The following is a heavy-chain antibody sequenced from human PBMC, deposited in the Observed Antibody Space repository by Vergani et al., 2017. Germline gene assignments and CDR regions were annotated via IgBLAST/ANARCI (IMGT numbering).Heavy chain of an antibody. CDR2: IIPIFGTA. J-gene: IGHJ4*02. CDR1: GGTFSSYA. V-gene: IGHV1-69*18. CDR3: AARRYYYDSSGYYYGGPFDY. Sequence: QVQLVQSGAEVKKPGSSVKVSCKASGGTFSSYAISWVRQAPGHGLEWMGRIIPIFGTANYAQKFQGRVTITADEATSTAYMELSSLRSEDTAVDYCAARRYYYDSSGYYYGGPFDYWGQGTLVTVSS. D-gene: IGHD3-22*01.